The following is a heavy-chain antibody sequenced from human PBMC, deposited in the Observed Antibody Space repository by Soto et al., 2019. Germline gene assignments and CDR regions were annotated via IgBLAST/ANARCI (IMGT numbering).Heavy chain of an antibody. Sequence: SVKVSCKASGVTFSSYAISWVRQAPGQGLEWMGGIIPIFGTANYAQKFQGRVTITADESTSTAYMELSSLRSEDTAVYYCARGGYCTNGVCDGAQDYYYYGMDVWGQGTTVTVSS. CDR2: IIPIFGTA. J-gene: IGHJ6*02. V-gene: IGHV1-69*13. CDR1: GVTFSSYA. D-gene: IGHD2-8*01. CDR3: ARGGYCTNGVCDGAQDYYYYGMDV.